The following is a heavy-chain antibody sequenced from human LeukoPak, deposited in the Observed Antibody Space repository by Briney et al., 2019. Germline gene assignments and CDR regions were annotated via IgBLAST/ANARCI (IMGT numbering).Heavy chain of an antibody. CDR2: INPSGGST. CDR3: ARDLGITMVRGVPDYYMDV. V-gene: IGHV1-46*01. D-gene: IGHD3-10*01. Sequence: ASVKVSCKASGYTFTSYHMHWVRQAPGQGLEWMGIINPSGGSTSYAQKFQGRVTMTRDTSTSTVYMELSSLRSEDTAVYYCARDLGITMVRGVPDYYMDVWGKGTTVTVSS. CDR1: GYTFTSYH. J-gene: IGHJ6*03.